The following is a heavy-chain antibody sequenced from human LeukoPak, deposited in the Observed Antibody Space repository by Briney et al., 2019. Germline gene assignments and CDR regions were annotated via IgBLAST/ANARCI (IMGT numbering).Heavy chain of an antibody. V-gene: IGHV3-7*03. J-gene: IGHJ4*02. CDR1: GFTFNSYW. Sequence: PGGSLRLSCAASGFTFNSYWMNWVRQAPGKGLEWVANIKLEGSEKFYVDSVKGRFTISRDNANNSLYLQMNSLRAEDTAVYYCANEPYYYDSSGYSVYWGQGTLVTVSS. D-gene: IGHD3-22*01. CDR3: ANEPYYYDSSGYSVY. CDR2: IKLEGSEK.